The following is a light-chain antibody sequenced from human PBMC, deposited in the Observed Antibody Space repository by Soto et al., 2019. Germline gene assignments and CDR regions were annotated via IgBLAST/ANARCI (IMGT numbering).Light chain of an antibody. V-gene: IGKV1-5*01. J-gene: IGKJ2*01. CDR1: QSISGW. CDR2: DAS. CDR3: QRYDSYSMYT. Sequence: DIQMTQSPSTLSASVGDRVTITCRASQSISGWLAWYQQKPGKAPKVLIYDASNLEAGVPSRFSGSGSGTEVTLTISSLQPDDFATYYCQRYDSYSMYTFGQGTKLEIK.